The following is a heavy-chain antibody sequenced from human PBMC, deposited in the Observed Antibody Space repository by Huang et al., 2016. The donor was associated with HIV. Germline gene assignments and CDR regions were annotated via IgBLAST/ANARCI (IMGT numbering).Heavy chain of an antibody. V-gene: IGHV1-69*13. CDR3: ASGASYEIWTPYYSGWHYSMDG. CDR1: GGSFKISG. J-gene: IGHJ6*03. CDR2: ILPRLGRA. Sequence: QVHLVQSGAEVKKPGSSVRVSCTASGGSFKISGISWVRQAPGQGLEWLGGILPRLGRANYAQTMGDRVTITARESTTTVYMDLTSLRPEDTAVYYCASGASYEIWTPYYSGWHYSMDGWGEGTTVTVSS. D-gene: IGHD3-9*01.